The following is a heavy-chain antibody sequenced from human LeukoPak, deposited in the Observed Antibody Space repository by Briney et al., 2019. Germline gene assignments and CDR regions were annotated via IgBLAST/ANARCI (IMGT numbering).Heavy chain of an antibody. V-gene: IGHV3-74*01. J-gene: IGHJ4*02. CDR2: IKDDGSST. Sequence: GGSLRLSCAASGFSLSDYSMHCVRRAPGKGLVWVSHIKDDGSSTSYAEIVKGRFTISRDNANNALYLKMNSLRAEDTAVYYCVRPFHYERGGPYRHFDCWGQGTLVTVSA. CDR1: GFSLSDYS. CDR3: VRPFHYERGGPYRHFDC. D-gene: IGHD3-22*01.